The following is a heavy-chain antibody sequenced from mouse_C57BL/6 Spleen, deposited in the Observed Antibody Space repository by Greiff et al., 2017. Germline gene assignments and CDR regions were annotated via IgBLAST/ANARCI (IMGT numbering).Heavy chain of an antibody. Sequence: VQLQQSDAELVKPGASVKISCKVSGYTFTDHTIHWMKQRPEQGLEWIGYIYPRDGSTKYNEKFKGKATLTADKSSSTAYMQLNSLTSEDSAVYFCASPIYYDYDWFAYWGQGTLVTVSA. J-gene: IGHJ3*01. D-gene: IGHD2-4*01. V-gene: IGHV1-78*01. CDR2: IYPRDGST. CDR1: GYTFTDHT. CDR3: ASPIYYDYDWFAY.